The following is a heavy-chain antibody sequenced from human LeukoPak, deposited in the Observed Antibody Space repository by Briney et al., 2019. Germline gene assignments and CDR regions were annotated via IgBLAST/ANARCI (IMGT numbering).Heavy chain of an antibody. Sequence: GGSLRLSCAASGFTFSSYGMHWVRQAPGKGLEWVAFIRYDGSNKYHADSVKGRFTISRDNSKNTLYLQMNNLRVEDTAVYYCARHKGDSSGHYFDNWGREPWSPSPQ. CDR3: ARHKGDSSGHYFDN. J-gene: IGHJ4*02. CDR1: GFTFSSYG. CDR2: IRYDGSNK. D-gene: IGHD3-22*01. V-gene: IGHV3-30*02.